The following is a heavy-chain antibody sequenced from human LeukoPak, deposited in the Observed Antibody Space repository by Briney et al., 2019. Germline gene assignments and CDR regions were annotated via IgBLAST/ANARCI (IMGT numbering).Heavy chain of an antibody. D-gene: IGHD3-10*01. CDR3: ARDQYYYGSGSYSIDY. J-gene: IGHJ4*02. V-gene: IGHV1-46*01. CDR1: GYTFTSYY. Sequence: ASVKVSCKAPGYTFTSYYMHWVRLAPGQGLEWMGIINPSGGSTSYAQKFQGRVTMTRDTSTSTVYMELSSLRSEDTAVYYCARDQYYYGSGSYSIDYWGQGTLVTVSS. CDR2: INPSGGST.